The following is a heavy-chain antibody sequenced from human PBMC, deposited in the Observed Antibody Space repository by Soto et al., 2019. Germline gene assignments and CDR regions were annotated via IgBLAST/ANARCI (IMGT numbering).Heavy chain of an antibody. J-gene: IGHJ3*02. D-gene: IGHD2-15*01. CDR1: GFTFSSYS. Sequence: GGSLRLSCAASGFTFSSYSMNWVRQAPGKGLEWVSYISSSSSTIYYADSVKGRFTISRDNAKNSLYLQMNSLRAEDTAVYYCARDRTWDIVVVVADTPDAFDIWGQGTMVTVSS. V-gene: IGHV3-48*01. CDR3: ARDRTWDIVVVVADTPDAFDI. CDR2: ISSSSSTI.